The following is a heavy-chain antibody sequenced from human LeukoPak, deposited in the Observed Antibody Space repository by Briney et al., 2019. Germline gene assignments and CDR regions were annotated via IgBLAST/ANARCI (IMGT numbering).Heavy chain of an antibody. V-gene: IGHV2-5*02. CDR3: AHNERGDVDY. D-gene: IGHD2-21*02. Sequence: SAPTLVIPTQTLTLTCTFCVFSLSTSGVGVGWIRQSPGKALEWLALIYWDDAKRYSSSLKSRLTITKDTSKNQVVLTMTNMDPVDTATYYCAHNERGDVDYWGQGTLVTVSS. J-gene: IGHJ4*02. CDR2: IYWDDAK. CDR1: VFSLSTSGVG.